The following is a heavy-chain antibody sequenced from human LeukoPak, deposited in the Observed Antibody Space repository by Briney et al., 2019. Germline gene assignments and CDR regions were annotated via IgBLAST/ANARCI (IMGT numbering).Heavy chain of an antibody. CDR1: GGSISGSSYY. CDR2: IYYSGST. D-gene: IGHD3-10*01. CDR3: ARGAFGDYVDY. J-gene: IGHJ4*02. V-gene: IGHV4-39*07. Sequence: SETLSLTCTVSGGSISGSSYYWGWIRQPPGKGLEWIGSIYYSGSTYYNPSLKSRVTISVDTSKNQFSLKLSSVTAADTAVYYCARGAFGDYVDYWGQGTLVTVSS.